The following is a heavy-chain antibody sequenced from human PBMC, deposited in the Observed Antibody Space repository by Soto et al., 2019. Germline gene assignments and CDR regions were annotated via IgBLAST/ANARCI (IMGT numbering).Heavy chain of an antibody. CDR1: GGSISSYY. Sequence: SETLSLTCTVSGGSISSYYWSWIRQPPGKGLEWIGYIYYSGSTNYNPSLKSRVTISVDTSKNQFSLKLSSVTAADTAVYYCARGGEDYYDSSGYGMGAFDIWGQGTMVTVSS. J-gene: IGHJ3*02. CDR3: ARGGEDYYDSSGYGMGAFDI. V-gene: IGHV4-59*01. CDR2: IYYSGST. D-gene: IGHD3-22*01.